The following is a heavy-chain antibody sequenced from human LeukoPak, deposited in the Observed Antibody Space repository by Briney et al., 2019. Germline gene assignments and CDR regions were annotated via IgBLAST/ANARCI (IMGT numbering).Heavy chain of an antibody. Sequence: SETLSLTCTVSGGSISRYYWSWIRQPPGKGLEWIGRIYTSGSTNYNPSLKSRVSMSVDTSKHQFSLKLSSVAAEDTAIYYCARDSDSYGPDFDYWGQGTLVTVSS. D-gene: IGHD5-18*01. V-gene: IGHV4-4*07. CDR3: ARDSDSYGPDFDY. CDR2: IYTSGST. CDR1: GGSISRYY. J-gene: IGHJ4*02.